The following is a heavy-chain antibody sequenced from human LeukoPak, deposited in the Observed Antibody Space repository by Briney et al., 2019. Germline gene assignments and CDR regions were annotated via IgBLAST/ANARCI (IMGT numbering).Heavy chain of an antibody. V-gene: IGHV1-3*01. CDR3: AKAYYDDSGYYYWLDP. CDR1: GYTFTRYL. CDR2: INAGNGNT. Sequence: ASVKVSCKASGYTFTRYLMYWVRQAPGQRPEWMGWINAGNGNTKYSQKFQGRVTITRDTSASTDYMELSSLRSEDTAVYYCAKAYYDDSGYYYWLDPWGQGTLVTVSS. D-gene: IGHD3-22*01. J-gene: IGHJ5*02.